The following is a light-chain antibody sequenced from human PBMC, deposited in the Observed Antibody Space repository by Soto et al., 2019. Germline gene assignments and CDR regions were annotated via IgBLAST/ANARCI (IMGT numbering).Light chain of an antibody. CDR2: GNN. Sequence: QSVLTQPPSVSGAPGQRVTISCTGSSSNIGAGYDVHWYQQLPGTAPKLLIYGNNNRPSGVPDRFSGSKSGTSASLAITGLQAEDEADYYCQSFDSSLSGSEVFGGVTKVTVL. CDR1: SSNIGAGYD. CDR3: QSFDSSLSGSEV. V-gene: IGLV1-40*01. J-gene: IGLJ3*02.